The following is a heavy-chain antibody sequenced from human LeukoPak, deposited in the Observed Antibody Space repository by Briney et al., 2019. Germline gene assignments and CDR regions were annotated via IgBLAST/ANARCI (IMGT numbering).Heavy chain of an antibody. CDR3: ARDSVEWYIFDY. D-gene: IGHD3-3*01. CDR2: TNRDGSST. CDR1: GFTFSSYW. V-gene: IGHV3-74*01. Sequence: GGSLRLSCAAAGFTFSSYWMHWVRQAPGKGPVWVARTNRDGSSTAYADSVKGRFTISKDNAKNTLYLLMNSLRAEDTAVYYCARDSVEWYIFDYWGQGTLVTVSS. J-gene: IGHJ4*02.